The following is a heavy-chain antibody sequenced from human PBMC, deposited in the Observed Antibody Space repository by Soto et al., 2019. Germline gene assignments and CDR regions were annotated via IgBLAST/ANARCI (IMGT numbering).Heavy chain of an antibody. CDR2: ISASNGDT. V-gene: IGHV1-18*04. CDR1: GXXFTNHG. Sequence: QVELVQSGVEVKKPGASVKVSCKASGXXFTNHGXSWVRQAPGQGLEWMGWISASNGDTNYAQKFLGRVTVTTDTSTSISYMEVRSLKSEDTAVYYCARMVRGSKIDHYYYMDVWGKGTTVIVSS. J-gene: IGHJ6*03. D-gene: IGHD3-10*01. CDR3: ARMVRGSKIDHYYYMDV.